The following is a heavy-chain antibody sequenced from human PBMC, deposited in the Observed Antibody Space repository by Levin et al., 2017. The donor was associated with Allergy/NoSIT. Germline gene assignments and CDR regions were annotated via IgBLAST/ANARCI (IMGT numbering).Heavy chain of an antibody. Sequence: ASVKVSCKASGYTFTDYYMHWVRQAPGQGLEWMGWINPNSGGTKYAQKFQGRVTMTRDTSISTAYMELRRLTSDDTAVYYCARVTASSYYYYGMDVWGQGTTVTVSS. J-gene: IGHJ6*02. CDR3: ARVTASSYYYYGMDV. V-gene: IGHV1-2*02. D-gene: IGHD5-18*01. CDR1: GYTFTDYY. CDR2: INPNSGGT.